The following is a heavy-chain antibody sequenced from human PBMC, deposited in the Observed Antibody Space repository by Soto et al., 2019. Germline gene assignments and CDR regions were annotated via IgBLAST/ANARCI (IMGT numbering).Heavy chain of an antibody. J-gene: IGHJ6*02. D-gene: IGHD2-15*01. CDR3: ARLPGYCRGGSCYGAFYGMDV. CDR2: IYPGDSDT. CDR1: GYRIINFG. V-gene: IGHV5-51*01. Sequence: GSGYRIINFGSGRMLQIPGKGLEWMGIIYPGDSDTRYSPSFQGQVTISADKSISTAYLQWSSLKASDTAMYYCARLPGYCRGGSCYGAFYGMDVWGQGTTVTVS.